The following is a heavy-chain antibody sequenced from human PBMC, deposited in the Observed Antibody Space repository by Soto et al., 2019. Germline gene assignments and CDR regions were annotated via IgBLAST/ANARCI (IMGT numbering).Heavy chain of an antibody. J-gene: IGHJ4*02. CDR2: IYWDDSK. D-gene: IGHD1-26*01. CDR3: AYAYGGRCLY. V-gene: IGHV2-5*02. Sequence: QITLKESGPTLVKPTQTLTLTCTFSGFSLTTDRVGVGWIRQPPGEALEWLAFIYWDDSKTYRPTLESRLTITKDKPKNQVAHTMTNVDSLDTATYYCAYAYGGRCLYLGQGTLVTVTS. CDR1: GFSLTTDRVG.